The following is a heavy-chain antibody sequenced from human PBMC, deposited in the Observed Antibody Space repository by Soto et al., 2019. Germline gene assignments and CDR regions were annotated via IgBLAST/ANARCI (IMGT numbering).Heavy chain of an antibody. V-gene: IGHV1-18*01. CDR1: GYTHSSYG. Sequence: QVQLVQSGGEVKKPGASVKVSCKASGYTHSSYGISWVRQAPGQGLEWMGWINANHGNTNYAQKVQGRVTMTTDTSTNTVYMELRSLRAVDTAVYYCAICPDYYYGMDVWGQGTTVTVSS. CDR2: INANHGNT. J-gene: IGHJ6*02. CDR3: AICPDYYYGMDV.